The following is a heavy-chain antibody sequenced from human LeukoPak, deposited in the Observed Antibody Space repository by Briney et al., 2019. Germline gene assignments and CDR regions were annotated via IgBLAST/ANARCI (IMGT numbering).Heavy chain of an antibody. Sequence: GGSLRLSCAASGFTFNDYTMHWVRQAPGKGLEWVSLISCDGGSTYYADSVKGRFTISRDNSKNSLYLQMNSLRTEDTALYYCAKDITTVTTPTYYYYYMDVWGKGTTVTVSS. CDR2: ISCDGGST. V-gene: IGHV3-43*01. CDR3: AKDITTVTTPTYYYYYMDV. CDR1: GFTFNDYT. D-gene: IGHD4-17*01. J-gene: IGHJ6*03.